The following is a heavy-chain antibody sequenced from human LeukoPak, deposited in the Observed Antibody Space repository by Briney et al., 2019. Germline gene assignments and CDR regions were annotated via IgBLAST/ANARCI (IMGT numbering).Heavy chain of an antibody. CDR1: GYSFTSYW. CDR3: ARSADDSSTSLYFQH. J-gene: IGHJ1*01. D-gene: IGHD3-22*01. V-gene: IGHV5-51*01. CDR2: IYPGDSDT. Sequence: GESLKISCKGSGYSFTSYWIGWVRQMPGKGLEWMGIIYPGDSDTRYSPSFQGQVTISADKSTSTAYLQWSSLKASDTAIYYCARSADDSSTSLYFQHWGQGTLVTVSS.